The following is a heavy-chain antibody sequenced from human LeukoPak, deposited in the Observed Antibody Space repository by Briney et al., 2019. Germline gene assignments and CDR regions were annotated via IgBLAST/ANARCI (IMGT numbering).Heavy chain of an antibody. CDR3: ARDKSTWATVTTGCFDY. Sequence: ASVKVSCKASGYTFTSYAMHWVRQAPGQRLEWMGWINAGNGNTKYSQKFQGRVTMTRDTSTSTVYMELSSLRSEDTAVYYCARDKSTWATVTTGCFDYWGQGTLVTVSS. V-gene: IGHV1-3*01. CDR2: INAGNGNT. J-gene: IGHJ4*02. D-gene: IGHD4-17*01. CDR1: GYTFTSYA.